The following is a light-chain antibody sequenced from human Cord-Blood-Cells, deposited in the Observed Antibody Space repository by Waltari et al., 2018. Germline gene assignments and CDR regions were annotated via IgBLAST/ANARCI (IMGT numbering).Light chain of an antibody. CDR2: DAS. J-gene: IGKJ1*01. V-gene: IGKV3-11*01. Sequence: EIVLTQSPATLSLSPGERATLSCRASQSVSSYLAWYQQKPGQAPRLLIYDASNRATGTPPRLSAGGLGTDFTLTISGLGPEDFEFYNCRQGRNWRGTFGQGPRWKSN. CDR1: QSVSSY. CDR3: RQGRNWRGT.